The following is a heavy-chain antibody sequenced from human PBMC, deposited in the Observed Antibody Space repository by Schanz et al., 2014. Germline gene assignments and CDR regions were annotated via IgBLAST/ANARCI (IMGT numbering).Heavy chain of an antibody. CDR3: ARGAGGLDT. V-gene: IGHV3-74*02. CDR2: INNAGSDT. Sequence: EVQLVESGGGLIHPGGSLRLSCAVSGFTVSTHYMTWVRQAPGSGLVWVSHINNAGSDTTYADSVKGRFTISRDNTRNTLYLQMNSLSAEDTAVYYCARGAGGLDTWGQGTPVTVSS. J-gene: IGHJ5*02. CDR1: GFTVSTHY. D-gene: IGHD3-16*01.